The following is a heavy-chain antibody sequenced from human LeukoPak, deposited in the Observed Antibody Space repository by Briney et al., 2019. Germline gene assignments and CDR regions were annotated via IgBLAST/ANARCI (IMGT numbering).Heavy chain of an antibody. V-gene: IGHV3-23*01. J-gene: IGHJ4*02. CDR1: GFTFRNYG. D-gene: IGHD6-13*01. CDR2: IDASGGTT. Sequence: GGSLRLSCAASGFTFRNYGMAWVRQAPGKGLEWVSTIDASGGTTYYTDSVKGRFSISRQNSNNALHLQMSSLRAEDTAVYYCAKGPGEQLVDYWGQGTLVTVSS. CDR3: AKGPGEQLVDY.